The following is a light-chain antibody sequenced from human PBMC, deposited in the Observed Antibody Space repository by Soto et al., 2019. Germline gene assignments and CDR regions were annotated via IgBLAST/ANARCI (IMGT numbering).Light chain of an antibody. CDR3: SSFAGANIWV. CDR1: SSDVGGYEY. Sequence: QSVLTQPPSASGSLGQSVTISCTGSSSDVGGYEYVAWYQQHPGKAPKLMIFEVNKRHSGVPNRFSDSKSGNTASLTVSGLQDEDEAAYYCSSFAGANIWVFGGGTQLTVL. CDR2: EVN. V-gene: IGLV2-8*01. J-gene: IGLJ3*02.